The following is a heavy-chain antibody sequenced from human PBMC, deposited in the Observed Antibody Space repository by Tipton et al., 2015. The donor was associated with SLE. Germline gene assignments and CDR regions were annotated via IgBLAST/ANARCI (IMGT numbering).Heavy chain of an antibody. CDR3: ARGKSNRFCDGGVYFDH. J-gene: IGHJ4*02. D-gene: IGHD3-10*01. Sequence: TLSLTCTVSGVSISSRDYWSWVRQPPGEGLEWIGDISHSGNTTYNPSLRSRVTISVDKSKNQFSLRLNSLTDADTAMYFCARGKSNRFCDGGVYFDHWGQGSLVTVSS. CDR1: GVSISSRDY. V-gene: IGHV4-4*01. CDR2: ISHSGNT.